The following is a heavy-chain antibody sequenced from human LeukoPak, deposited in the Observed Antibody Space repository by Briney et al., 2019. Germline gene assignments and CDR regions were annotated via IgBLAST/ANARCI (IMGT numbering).Heavy chain of an antibody. CDR2: INSDGSEG. J-gene: IGHJ3*01. CDR1: GFTFSGFW. V-gene: IGHV3-7*03. D-gene: IGHD6-6*01. CDR3: ARSSYSSSSSV. Sequence: GGSLRFSCAVSGFTFSGFWMSWARQAPGNGLEWVASINSDGSEGYYADFVKGRFTISRDNAKNSLYLQINSLRAKDTAVYYCARSSYSSSSSVWGQGTMVTVSS.